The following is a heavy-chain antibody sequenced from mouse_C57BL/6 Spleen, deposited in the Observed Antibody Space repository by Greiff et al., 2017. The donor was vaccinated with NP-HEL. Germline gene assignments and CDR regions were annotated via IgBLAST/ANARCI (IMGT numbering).Heavy chain of an antibody. Sequence: EVQLQESEGGLVQPGSSMKLSCTASGFTFSDYYMAWVRQVPEKGLEWVANINYDGSSTYYLDSLKSRFIISRDNAKNILYLQMSSLKSEDTATYYCARSNWDWYFDVWGTGTTVTVSS. V-gene: IGHV5-16*01. J-gene: IGHJ1*03. CDR3: ARSNWDWYFDV. CDR2: INYDGSST. D-gene: IGHD4-1*01. CDR1: GFTFSDYY.